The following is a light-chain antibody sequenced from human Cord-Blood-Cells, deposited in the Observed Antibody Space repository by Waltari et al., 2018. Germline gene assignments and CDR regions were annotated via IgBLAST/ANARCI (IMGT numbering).Light chain of an antibody. V-gene: IGKV1-39*01. CDR3: QQSYSTLFA. CDR1: QSISSY. Sequence: MQMTQSPSSLSASVGDRVTITCRASQSISSYLNWYQQKPGKAPKLLIYAASSLQSGVPSRFSGSGSGTDFTLTISSLRPEDFATFYCQQSYSTLFAFGPGTKVDIK. J-gene: IGKJ3*01. CDR2: AAS.